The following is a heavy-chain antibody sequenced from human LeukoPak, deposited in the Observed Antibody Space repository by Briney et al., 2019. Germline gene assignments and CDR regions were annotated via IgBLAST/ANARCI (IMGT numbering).Heavy chain of an antibody. CDR2: INPNSGGT. D-gene: IGHD1-20*01. Sequence: ASVKVSCKASGYTFTGYYMHWVRQAPGQGLEWMGWINPNSGGTNYAQKFQGRVTMTRDTPISTAYMELSRLRSDDTAVYYCARDGSRITGTTGYWGQGTLVTVSS. CDR1: GYTFTGYY. V-gene: IGHV1-2*02. CDR3: ARDGSRITGTTGY. J-gene: IGHJ4*02.